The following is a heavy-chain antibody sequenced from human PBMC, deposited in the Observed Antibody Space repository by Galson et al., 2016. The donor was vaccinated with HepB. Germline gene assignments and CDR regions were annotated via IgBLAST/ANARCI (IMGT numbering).Heavy chain of an antibody. CDR2: IWHDGSIK. CDR1: GFSFSTYG. V-gene: IGHV3-33*01. CDR3: ARDYSRSGPMYSYYYMDV. Sequence: SLRLSCAASGFSFSTYGMHWVRQAPGKGLEWVAVIWHDGSIKYYGESVKGRFTICRDNSKNTLFLQMTAQRVEDTAVYYCARDYSRSGPMYSYYYMDVGGKGTTVTVSS. J-gene: IGHJ6*03. D-gene: IGHD6-13*01.